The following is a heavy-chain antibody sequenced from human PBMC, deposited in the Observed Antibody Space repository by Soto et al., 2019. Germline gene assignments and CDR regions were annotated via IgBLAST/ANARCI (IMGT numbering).Heavy chain of an antibody. D-gene: IGHD5-18*01. J-gene: IGHJ4*02. V-gene: IGHV3-72*01. Sequence: EVQLVESGGGLVQPGGSLRLSCAASGFTFSDHYMDWVRHSPGKGLEWIARSRNKANSYSTVYAASVQGRFTISRDDSKRLLYLQMDSLKTEATAVYYCVRGKNSVDYWGQGTLVTVSS. CDR3: VRGKNSVDY. CDR2: SRNKANSYST. CDR1: GFTFSDHY.